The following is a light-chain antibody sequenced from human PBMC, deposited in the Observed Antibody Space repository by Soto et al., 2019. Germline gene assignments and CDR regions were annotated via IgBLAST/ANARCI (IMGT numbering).Light chain of an antibody. CDR2: GAS. CDR1: QSVGSTY. J-gene: IGKJ4*01. V-gene: IGKV3-20*01. Sequence: EIVLTQSPGTLSLSPGERVTLSCRASQSVGSTYLAWYQQKPGQAPRLLIYGASSRATDIPDRFSGSGSGTDFTLTISRLAPEDFAVYYCQQYGTSPLTFGGGTKVEIK. CDR3: QQYGTSPLT.